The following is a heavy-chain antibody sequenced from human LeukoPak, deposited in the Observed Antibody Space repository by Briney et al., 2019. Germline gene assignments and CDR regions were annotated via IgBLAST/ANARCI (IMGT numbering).Heavy chain of an antibody. CDR3: ASGRSGWYYFDY. D-gene: IGHD6-19*01. V-gene: IGHV1-69*13. Sequence: SVKVSFKASGGTFSIYAISWVRQAPGQGLEWMGGIIPIFGTANYAQKFQGRVTITADESTSTAYMELSSLRSEDTAVYYCASGRSGWYYFDYWGQGTLVTVSS. CDR2: IIPIFGTA. J-gene: IGHJ4*02. CDR1: GGTFSIYA.